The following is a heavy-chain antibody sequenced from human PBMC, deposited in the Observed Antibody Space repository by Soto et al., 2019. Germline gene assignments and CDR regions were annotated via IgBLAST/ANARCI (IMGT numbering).Heavy chain of an antibody. Sequence: APVKVSCKSSGYGFTIYGISWVRQAPGQGLELMGWISAYNGNTNYAQKLQGRVSMTTDTSTTTAYMELRSLRSDDTAVYYCARVVPGAEAWFGPWGQGTLVTVSS. CDR2: ISAYNGNT. J-gene: IGHJ5*02. V-gene: IGHV1-18*01. D-gene: IGHD2-2*01. CDR3: ARVVPGAEAWFGP. CDR1: GYGFTIYG.